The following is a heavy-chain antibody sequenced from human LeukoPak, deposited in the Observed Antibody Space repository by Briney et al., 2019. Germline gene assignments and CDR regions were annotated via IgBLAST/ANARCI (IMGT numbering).Heavy chain of an antibody. V-gene: IGHV4-4*07. CDR2: IYTSGST. J-gene: IGHJ4*02. CDR3: AGGSPGGAAATFDY. Sequence: SETLSLTCTVSGGSISSYYWSWIRQPAGKGLEWIGRIYTSGSTNYNPSLKSRVTISVDKSKNQFSLKLSSVTAADTAVYYCAGGSPGGAAATFDYWGQGTLVTVSS. D-gene: IGHD6-13*01. CDR1: GGSISSYY.